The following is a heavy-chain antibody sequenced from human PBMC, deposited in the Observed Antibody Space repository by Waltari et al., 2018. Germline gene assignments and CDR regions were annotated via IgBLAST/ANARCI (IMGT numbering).Heavy chain of an antibody. Sequence: QVQLQESGPGLVKPSETLSLTCTVPGGSISSHYRSWIRQPPGKGLEWIGYIYYSGSTNYNPALKSRVTISVDTSKNQFSLKLSSVTAADTAVYYCARVHDEWGFDYWGQGTLVTVSS. CDR2: IYYSGST. V-gene: IGHV4-59*11. CDR1: GGSISSHY. D-gene: IGHD1-1*01. J-gene: IGHJ4*02. CDR3: ARVHDEWGFDY.